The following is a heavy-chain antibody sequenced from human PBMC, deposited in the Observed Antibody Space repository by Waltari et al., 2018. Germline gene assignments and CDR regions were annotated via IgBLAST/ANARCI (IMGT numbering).Heavy chain of an antibody. CDR2: IYYSGST. CDR1: GGSISSHY. CDR3: AKVDGGYY. J-gene: IGHJ4*02. V-gene: IGHV4-59*11. D-gene: IGHD3-16*01. Sequence: QVQLQESGPGLVKPSETLSLTCTVSGGSISSHYWSWIRQPPGKGLEWIGYIYYSGSTNYNPSLKSRVTISVDTSKNQFSLKLSSVTAADTAVYYCAKVDGGYYWGQGTLVTVSS.